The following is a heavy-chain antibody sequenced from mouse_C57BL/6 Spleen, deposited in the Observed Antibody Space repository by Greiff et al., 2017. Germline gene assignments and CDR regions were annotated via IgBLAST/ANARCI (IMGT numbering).Heavy chain of an antibody. V-gene: IGHV1-82*01. D-gene: IGHD4-1*01. CDR3: ARRWDEEYWYFDV. CDR2: IYPGDGDT. J-gene: IGHJ1*03. CDR1: GYAFSSSW. Sequence: VQLVESGPELVKPGASVKISCKASGYAFSSSWMNWVKQRPGKGLEWIGRIYPGDGDTNYNGKFKGKATLTADKSSSTAYMQLSSLTSEDSAVYFCARRWDEEYWYFDVWGTGTTVTVSS.